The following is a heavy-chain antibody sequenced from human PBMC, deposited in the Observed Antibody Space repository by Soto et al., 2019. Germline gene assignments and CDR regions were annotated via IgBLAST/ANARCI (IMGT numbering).Heavy chain of an antibody. Sequence: PGGSLQLSCAASGFTFSSYSMNWVRQAPGKGLEWVSSISSSSSYIYYADSVKGRFTISRDNAKNSLYLQMNSLRAEDTAVYYCARDLWFGELFHPRRYGMDVWGQGTTVTVSS. CDR1: GFTFSSYS. J-gene: IGHJ6*02. D-gene: IGHD3-10*01. V-gene: IGHV3-21*01. CDR2: ISSSSSYI. CDR3: ARDLWFGELFHPRRYGMDV.